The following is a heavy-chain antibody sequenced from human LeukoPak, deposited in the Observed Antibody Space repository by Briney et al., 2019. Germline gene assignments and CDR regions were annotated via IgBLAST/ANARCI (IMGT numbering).Heavy chain of an antibody. Sequence: ASVKDSCKASGYTFTNYNIHWVRQAPGQGLEWMGIINPSGGSTSYAQKFQGRVTMTRDTSTSTVYMELSSLRSEDTAVYYCARYIYGYLHYWGQGTLVTVSS. D-gene: IGHD5-18*01. V-gene: IGHV1-46*01. CDR3: ARYIYGYLHY. CDR2: INPSGGST. J-gene: IGHJ4*02. CDR1: GYTFTNYN.